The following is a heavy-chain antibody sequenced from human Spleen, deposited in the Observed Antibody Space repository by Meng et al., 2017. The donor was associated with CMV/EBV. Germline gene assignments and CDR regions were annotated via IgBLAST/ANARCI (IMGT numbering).Heavy chain of an antibody. CDR3: ARDREAAPGTCDY. D-gene: IGHD6-13*01. J-gene: IGHJ4*02. V-gene: IGHV4-39*07. CDR1: GGSISSNNYY. CDR2: IYYSGTT. Sequence: GSLRLSCTVSGGSISSNNYYWDWIRQPPGKGLEWIGSIYYSGTTYYNPSLKSRVTISVDTSKNQFSLKLSSVTAADTAVYYCARDREAAPGTCDYWGQGTLVTVSS.